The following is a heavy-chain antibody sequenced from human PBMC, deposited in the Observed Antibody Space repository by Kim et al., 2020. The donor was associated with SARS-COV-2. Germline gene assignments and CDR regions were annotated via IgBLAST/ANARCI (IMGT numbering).Heavy chain of an antibody. CDR2: INAGNGNT. CDR3: ARGIADYRGRPTMVRDDAFDI. V-gene: IGHV1-3*01. D-gene: IGHD3-10*01. CDR1: GYTFTSYA. Sequence: ASVKVSCKASGYTFTSYAMHWVRQAPGQRLEWMGWINAGNGNTKYSQKFQGRVTITRDTSASTAYMELSSLRSEDTAVYYCARGIADYRGRPTMVRDDAFDIWGQGTMVTVSS. J-gene: IGHJ3*02.